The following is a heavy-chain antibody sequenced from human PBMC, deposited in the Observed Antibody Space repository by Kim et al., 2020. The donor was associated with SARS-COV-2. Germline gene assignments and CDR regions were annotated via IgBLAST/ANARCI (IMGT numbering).Heavy chain of an antibody. Sequence: ASVKVSCKVSGYTLTELSMHWVRQAPGKGLEWMGGFDPEDGETIYAQKFQGRVTMTEDTSTDTAYMELSSLRSEDTAVYYCATLGLRYDILTGYYADYWGQGTLVTVSS. CDR3: ATLGLRYDILTGYYADY. J-gene: IGHJ4*02. CDR1: GYTLTELS. D-gene: IGHD3-9*01. CDR2: FDPEDGET. V-gene: IGHV1-24*01.